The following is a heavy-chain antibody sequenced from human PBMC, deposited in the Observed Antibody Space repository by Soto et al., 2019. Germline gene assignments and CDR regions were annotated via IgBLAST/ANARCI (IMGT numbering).Heavy chain of an antibody. Sequence: SPTLSLTCPVYGGAFRCYYWSWIRPPTEKWLEWIGEINHSGSTNYNPSLKSRVTISVDTSKNQFSLKLSSVTAADTAVYYCARGKGQVLYSSSSKARFDYWGPGTLVTVFS. CDR3: ARGKGQVLYSSSSKARFDY. D-gene: IGHD6-6*01. CDR2: INHSGST. J-gene: IGHJ4*02. CDR1: GGAFRCYY. V-gene: IGHV4-34*01.